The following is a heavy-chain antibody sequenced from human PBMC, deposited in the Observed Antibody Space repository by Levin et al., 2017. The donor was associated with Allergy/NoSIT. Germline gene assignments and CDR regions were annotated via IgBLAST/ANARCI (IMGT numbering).Heavy chain of an antibody. Sequence: GASVKVSCKGSGYSFATYWIGWVRQMPGKGLEWMGIIYPDDSDTRYSPSFQGQVTISADKSINTAYLQWSSLQASDTAMYYCARSGSSGYRNWFDPWGQGTLVTVSS. CDR3: ARSGSSGYRNWFDP. CDR1: GYSFATYW. V-gene: IGHV5-51*03. J-gene: IGHJ5*02. CDR2: IYPDDSDT. D-gene: IGHD3-22*01.